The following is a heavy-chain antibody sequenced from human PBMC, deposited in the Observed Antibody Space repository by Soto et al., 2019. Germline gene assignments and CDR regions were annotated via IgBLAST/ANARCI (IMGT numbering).Heavy chain of an antibody. J-gene: IGHJ6*02. D-gene: IGHD5-18*01. CDR3: AKGGYSYGYPLVYGMDV. Sequence: QVQLVESGGGVVQPGRSLRLSCAASGFTFSSYGMHWVRQAPGKGLEWVAVISYDGSNKYYADSVKGRFTISRDNSKNXXYLQMNSLRAEDTAVYYCAKGGYSYGYPLVYGMDVWGQGTTVTVSS. CDR1: GFTFSSYG. CDR2: ISYDGSNK. V-gene: IGHV3-30*18.